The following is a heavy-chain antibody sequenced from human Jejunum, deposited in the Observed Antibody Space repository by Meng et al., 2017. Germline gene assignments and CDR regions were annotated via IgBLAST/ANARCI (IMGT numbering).Heavy chain of an antibody. Sequence: QLQLHKSGTGMQKTPRTLSLTCSISGYSGSNSRAAWNWNRQAPSRGLEWLGRTYYRSKWYSDYAVSVQSRITINTDTSKNQLSLQLNSVTPEDTAVYYCARDESRLLRSWGQGTLVTVSS. CDR3: ARDESRLLRS. V-gene: IGHV6-1*01. D-gene: IGHD3-22*01. J-gene: IGHJ5*02. CDR2: TYYRSKWYS. CDR1: GYSGSNSRAA.